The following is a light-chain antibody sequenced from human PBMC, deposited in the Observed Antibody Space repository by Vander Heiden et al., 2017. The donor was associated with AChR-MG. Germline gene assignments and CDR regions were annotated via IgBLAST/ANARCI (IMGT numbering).Light chain of an antibody. CDR2: DTS. Sequence: EIVLTQSPVTLSLSPGERATLSCRASQSVSSDLGWYQHKPGQAPRLLIYDTSNRATGIPARFSGSGSGTDFTLTISSLEPEDFAVYYCQQRSNWPPTFGGGTKVEIK. J-gene: IGKJ4*01. CDR3: QQRSNWPPT. CDR1: QSVSSD. V-gene: IGKV3-11*01.